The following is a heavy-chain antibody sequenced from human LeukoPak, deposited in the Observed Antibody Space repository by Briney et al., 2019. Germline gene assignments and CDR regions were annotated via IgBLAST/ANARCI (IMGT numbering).Heavy chain of an antibody. Sequence: GASVKVSCKASGYTFTGYYMHWVRQAPGQGLEWMGWINPNSGGTNYAQKFQGRVTMTRDTSISTAYMELSRLRSDDTAVYYCARSRRDGYNQYVNFPNYYYYYMDVWGKGTTVTVSS. J-gene: IGHJ6*03. CDR3: ARSRRDGYNQYVNFPNYYYYYMDV. CDR1: GYTFTGYY. D-gene: IGHD5-24*01. CDR2: INPNSGGT. V-gene: IGHV1-2*02.